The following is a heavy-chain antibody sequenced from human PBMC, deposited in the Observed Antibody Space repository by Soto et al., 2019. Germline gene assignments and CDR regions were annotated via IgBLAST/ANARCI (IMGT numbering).Heavy chain of an antibody. Sequence: QLQLQESGPGLVKPSETLSLRCSVSGGSTTNSNYYWGWIRQPPGRGLEWLGSFDYSGNTYYNPSVMGPVSGFIEPVKNQFSVGFNFVDAGESAWYFGVRGGKYRQQETYFFDYWGQGALVTVSS. CDR3: VRGGKYRQQETYFFDY. CDR2: FDYSGNT. D-gene: IGHD6-6*01. J-gene: IGHJ4*02. V-gene: IGHV4-39*01. CDR1: GGSTTNSNYY.